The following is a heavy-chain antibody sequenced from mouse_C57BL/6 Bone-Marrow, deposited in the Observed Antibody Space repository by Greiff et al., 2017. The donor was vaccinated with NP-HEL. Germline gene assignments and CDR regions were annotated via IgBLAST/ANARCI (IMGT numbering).Heavy chain of an antibody. V-gene: IGHV1-52*01. D-gene: IGHD1-1*01. Sequence: VQLQQPGAELVRPGSSVKLSCKASGYTFTSYWMHWVKQRPIQGLEWIGNIDPSDSETHYNQKFKDKATLTVDKSSSTAYMQLSSLTSEDSAVYYCARDGSSWGYAMDYWGQGTSVTVSS. CDR3: ARDGSSWGYAMDY. J-gene: IGHJ4*01. CDR1: GYTFTSYW. CDR2: IDPSDSET.